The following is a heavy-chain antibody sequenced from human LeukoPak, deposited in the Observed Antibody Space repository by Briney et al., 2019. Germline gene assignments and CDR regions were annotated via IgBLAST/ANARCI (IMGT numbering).Heavy chain of an antibody. Sequence: PSETLSLTCTVSGGSISSTTYYWDWIRQPPGKGLEWIGTIYYSGSTYYNPSLKSRVTISVDTSKNEFSLNLSSVTAADTAVYYCARQVIVATDFDYWGQGTLVTVSS. V-gene: IGHV4-39*01. CDR2: IYYSGST. CDR1: GGSISSTTYY. J-gene: IGHJ4*02. CDR3: ARQVIVATDFDY. D-gene: IGHD5-12*01.